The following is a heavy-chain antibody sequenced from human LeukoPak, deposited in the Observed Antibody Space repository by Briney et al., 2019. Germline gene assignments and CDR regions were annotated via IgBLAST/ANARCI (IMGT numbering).Heavy chain of an antibody. V-gene: IGHV5-51*01. CDR3: ARKHDYGDFPFDY. Sequence: GASLKISSKGSGYRFTSYWIGWLRQMPGKGLEWMGIIYPAESDTRYSPSLQGQVTISADKSISTAYLQWNSLQASDSAMYYCARKHDYGDFPFDYWGQGTLVTVSS. D-gene: IGHD4-17*01. CDR1: GYRFTSYW. J-gene: IGHJ4*02. CDR2: IYPAESDT.